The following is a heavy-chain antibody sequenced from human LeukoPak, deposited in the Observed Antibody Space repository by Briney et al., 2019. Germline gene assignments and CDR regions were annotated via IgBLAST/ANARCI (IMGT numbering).Heavy chain of an antibody. CDR3: ARDADS. Sequence: GGSLRLSCAASGFTFSNFAMHWVRQAPGKGLEWVAVISYDGSIKYYADSVKGRFTISRDNSKNTLYLQMNSLRAEDTAVYYCARDADSWGQGTLVTVSS. CDR1: GFTFSNFA. CDR2: ISYDGSIK. J-gene: IGHJ4*02. V-gene: IGHV3-30*04.